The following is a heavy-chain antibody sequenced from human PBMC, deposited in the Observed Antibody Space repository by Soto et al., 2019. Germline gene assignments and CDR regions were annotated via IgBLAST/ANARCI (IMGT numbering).Heavy chain of an antibody. CDR2: INHRGNS. V-gene: IGHV4-38-2*01. D-gene: IGHD6-19*01. Sequence: TLSLTCGVSGYSISSGYYWGWIRQPPGKGLEWIGSINHRGNSYSNPSLKSRLTISADTSKNQFSLQLSSVSATDTAIYYCARVNGWVDHWGQGTLVTVSS. CDR3: ARVNGWVDH. CDR1: GYSISSGYY. J-gene: IGHJ4*02.